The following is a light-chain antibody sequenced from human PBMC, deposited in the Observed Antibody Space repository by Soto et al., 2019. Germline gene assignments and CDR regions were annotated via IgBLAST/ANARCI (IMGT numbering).Light chain of an antibody. J-gene: IGLJ1*01. CDR3: CSYAGTYTYV. V-gene: IGLV2-11*01. CDR1: SSDVGDYNY. CDR2: DVT. Sequence: QSALTQPRSVSGSPGQSVTISCTGTSSDVGDYNYVSWYHQHPDKAPKLLIYDVTKRPPRVPDRFSGSKSGNTASLTISGLQAEDEADYYCCSYAGTYTYVFGTGTKVTVL.